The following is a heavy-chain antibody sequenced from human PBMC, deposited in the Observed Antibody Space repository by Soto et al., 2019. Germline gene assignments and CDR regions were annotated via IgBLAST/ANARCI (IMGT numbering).Heavy chain of an antibody. CDR1: GGSISSSSYY. CDR2: IYYSGST. D-gene: IGHD3-9*01. V-gene: IGHV4-39*01. CDR3: ARGGPILRYFDWLPPDY. J-gene: IGHJ4*02. Sequence: TSETLSLTCTVSGGSISSSSYYWGWIRQPPGKGLEWIGSIYYSGSTYYNPSLKSRVTISVDTSKNQFSLKLSSVTAADTAVYYCARGGPILRYFDWLPPDYWGQGTLVTVSS.